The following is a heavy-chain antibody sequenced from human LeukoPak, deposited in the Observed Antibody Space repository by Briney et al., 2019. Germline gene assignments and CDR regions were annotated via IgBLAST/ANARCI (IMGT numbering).Heavy chain of an antibody. D-gene: IGHD3-10*01. CDR2: IYHSGST. CDR1: GGSISSSNW. V-gene: IGHV4-4*02. J-gene: IGHJ6*03. Sequence: SGTLSLTCAVSGGSISSSNWWSWVRQPPGKGLEWIGEIYHSGSTNYNPSLKSRVTISVDKSKNQFSLKLSSVAAADTAVYYCARLPYGSGSVCMDVWGKGTTVTISS. CDR3: ARLPYGSGSVCMDV.